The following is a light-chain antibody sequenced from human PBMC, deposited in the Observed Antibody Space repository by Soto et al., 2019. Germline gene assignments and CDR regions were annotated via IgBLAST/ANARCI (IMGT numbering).Light chain of an antibody. CDR1: QTLSSW. CDR2: KAS. J-gene: IGKJ1*01. CDR3: QHYNSHSEA. Sequence: DIQMTPSPSTLSGSVGASVTITYRASQTLSSWLAWYQQKPGKAPKLLIYKASTLKSGVPSSFSGSGSGTEFTLTISSLQPDEFATYDCQHYNSHSEAFGQGTKVDIK. V-gene: IGKV1-5*03.